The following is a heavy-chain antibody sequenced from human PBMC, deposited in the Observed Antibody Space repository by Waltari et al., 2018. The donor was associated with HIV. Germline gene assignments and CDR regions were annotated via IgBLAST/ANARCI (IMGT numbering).Heavy chain of an antibody. J-gene: IGHJ3*02. Sequence: QVLLPQWAAGLLKPSETLSLTCAAYGRSFRGYYWRWIRWPPGKGLERIGAINHSGNTNYNPSVKSRVTISVDTSKNQFSLKLSSVTAADTAVYYGARFRNYYDSNGLDAFDIWGQGTMVTVSS. CDR3: ARFRNYYDSNGLDAFDI. D-gene: IGHD3-22*01. CDR2: INHSGNT. V-gene: IGHV4-34*01. CDR1: GRSFRGYY.